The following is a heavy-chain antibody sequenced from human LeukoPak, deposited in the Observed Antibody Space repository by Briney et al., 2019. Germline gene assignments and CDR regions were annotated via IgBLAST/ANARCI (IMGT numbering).Heavy chain of an antibody. V-gene: IGHV3-23*01. CDR1: GFTFSSYA. CDR2: IGGSGGST. J-gene: IGHJ4*02. CDR3: AKVETAAAATLRGFDY. D-gene: IGHD6-13*01. Sequence: SGGSLRLSCAASGFTFSSYAMSWVRQAPGKGLGWVSSIGGSGGSTYYADSVKGRFTISRDNSKNTLYLQMNSLRAEDTAVYYCAKVETAAAATLRGFDYWGQGTLVTVSS.